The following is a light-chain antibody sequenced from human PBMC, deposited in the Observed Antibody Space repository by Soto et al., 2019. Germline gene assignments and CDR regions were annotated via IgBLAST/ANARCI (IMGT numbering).Light chain of an antibody. CDR2: DAS. V-gene: IGKV3-11*01. J-gene: IGKJ2*01. CDR1: QSVSSY. Sequence: EIVLTQSPATLSLSPGERATLSCRASQSVSSYLAWYQHKPGQAPRLLIYDASNRATDIPARFSGSGSGTDFTLTISSLESEDFAVYYCQHRGKWPLTFGQGTKLEIK. CDR3: QHRGKWPLT.